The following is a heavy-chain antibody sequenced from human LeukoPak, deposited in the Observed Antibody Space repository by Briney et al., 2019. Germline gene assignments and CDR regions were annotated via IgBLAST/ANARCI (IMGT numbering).Heavy chain of an antibody. CDR1: GFTFSNFW. V-gene: IGHV3-7*05. CDR3: AKGMAVAANWFDS. Sequence: PGGSLRLSCAASGFTFSNFWMNWVRQTPGKGLEWVANIKQDGGEKYYLDSVKGRFTISRDNAKNSLYLQMNSLRAEDTAVYYCAKGMAVAANWFDSWGQGTLVTVSS. CDR2: IKQDGGEK. J-gene: IGHJ5*01. D-gene: IGHD6-19*01.